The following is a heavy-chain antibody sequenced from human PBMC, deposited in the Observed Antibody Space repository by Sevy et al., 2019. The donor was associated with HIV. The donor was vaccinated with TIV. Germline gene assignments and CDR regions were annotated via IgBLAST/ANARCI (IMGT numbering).Heavy chain of an antibody. CDR3: ARARGDGDAFDI. J-gene: IGHJ3*02. Sequence: SETLSLTCTVSGGSISSGDYYWSWIRQPPGKGLEWIGYIYYSGGTYYNPSLKSRVTISVDTSKNQFSLKLSSVTAADTAVYYCARARGDGDAFDIWGQGTMVTVSS. CDR1: GGSISSGDYY. V-gene: IGHV4-30-4*01. D-gene: IGHD2-21*02. CDR2: IYYSGGT.